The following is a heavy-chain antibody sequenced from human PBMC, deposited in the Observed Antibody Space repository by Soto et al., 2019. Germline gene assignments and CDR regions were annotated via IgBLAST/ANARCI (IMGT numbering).Heavy chain of an antibody. V-gene: IGHV4-34*01. Sequence: PSETLSLTCAVYGGSFSGYYWSWIRQPPGKGLEWIGEINHSGSTNYNPSLKSRVTISVDTSKSQFSLKLSSVTAADTAVYYCGVAAAGNYYYYGMDVWGQGTTVTVSS. D-gene: IGHD6-13*01. CDR3: GVAAAGNYYYYGMDV. J-gene: IGHJ6*02. CDR2: INHSGST. CDR1: GGSFSGYY.